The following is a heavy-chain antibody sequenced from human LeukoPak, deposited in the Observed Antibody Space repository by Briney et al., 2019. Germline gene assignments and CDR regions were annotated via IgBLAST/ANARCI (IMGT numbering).Heavy chain of an antibody. D-gene: IGHD3-22*01. CDR2: IKQDGSEK. Sequence: GGSLRLSCAASGFTFSSYAMSWVRQAPGKGLEWVANIKQDGSEKYYVDSVKGRFTISRDNAKNSLYLQMNSLRAEDTAVYYCARDGADYYDSSGYYGYWGQGTLVTVSS. J-gene: IGHJ4*02. V-gene: IGHV3-7*01. CDR1: GFTFSSYA. CDR3: ARDGADYYDSSGYYGY.